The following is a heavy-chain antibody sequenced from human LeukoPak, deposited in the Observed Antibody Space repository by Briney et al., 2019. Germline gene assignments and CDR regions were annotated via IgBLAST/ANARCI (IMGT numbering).Heavy chain of an antibody. CDR3: ASPGYCSGGSCSD. J-gene: IGHJ4*02. CDR1: GGSISSSSYY. D-gene: IGHD2-15*01. CDR2: IYYSGST. Sequence: PSETLSLTCTVSGGSISSSSYYWGWIRQPPGKGLEWIGSIYYSGSTYYNPSLKSRVTISVDTSKNQFSLKLSSVTAADTAVYYCASPGYCSGGSCSDWGQGTLVTVSS. V-gene: IGHV4-39*07.